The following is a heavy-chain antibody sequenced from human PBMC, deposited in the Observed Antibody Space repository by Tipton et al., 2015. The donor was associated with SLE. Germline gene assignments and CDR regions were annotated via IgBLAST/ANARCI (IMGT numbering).Heavy chain of an antibody. CDR2: IYYSGST. CDR1: GGSISSYY. V-gene: IGHV4-59*08. J-gene: IGHJ6*02. CDR3: ARRSVNYYYGMDV. Sequence: TLSLTCTVSGGSISSYYWSWIRQPPGKGLEWIGYIYYSGSTNYNPSLKSRVTISVDTSKNQFSLKLSSVTAADTAVYYCARRSVNYYYGMDVWGQGTTVTVSS.